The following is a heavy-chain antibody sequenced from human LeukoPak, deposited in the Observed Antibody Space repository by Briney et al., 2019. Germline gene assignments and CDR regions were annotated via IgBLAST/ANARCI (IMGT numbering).Heavy chain of an antibody. CDR2: IYSGGNT. J-gene: IGHJ4*02. CDR3: AREMPAAGVYHYFDY. CDR1: GFTVCRNF. D-gene: IGHD6-13*01. V-gene: IGHV3-66*01. Sequence: PGGSLRLSCAASGFTVCRNFMTWVRQAPGEGLEWGSLIYSGGNTYYADSVRRRFTISRDDSKNTLYHQMNSLRAEDTAVYYCAREMPAAGVYHYFDYWGQGTLVTVSS.